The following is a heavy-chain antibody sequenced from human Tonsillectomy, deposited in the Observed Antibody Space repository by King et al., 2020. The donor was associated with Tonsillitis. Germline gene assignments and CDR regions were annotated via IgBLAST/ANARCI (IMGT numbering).Heavy chain of an antibody. CDR3: AKTSGAVTGNFDS. V-gene: IGHV3-23*04. CDR1: GFTFSSYA. Sequence: VQLVESGGGLVQPGRSRRLSCAASGFTFSSYAMSWVRQAPGKGLEWVSAVSGSGGSRYYAESVKGRFTISRANSKNTLYLQMSSLRAEDTAVYYCAKTSGAVTGNFDSWGQGTRVTVSS. D-gene: IGHD1-1*01. J-gene: IGHJ4*02. CDR2: VSGSGGSR.